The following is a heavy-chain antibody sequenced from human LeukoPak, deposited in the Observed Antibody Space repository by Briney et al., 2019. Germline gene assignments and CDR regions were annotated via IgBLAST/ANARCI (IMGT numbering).Heavy chain of an antibody. CDR1: GFTFSSYW. J-gene: IGHJ4*01. D-gene: IGHD6-13*01. CDR3: ARDGTAAGLYFDL. CDR2: IRQDGGEK. Sequence: GGSLRLSCAVSGFTFSSYWTNWVRQAPGKGLEWVASIRQDGGEKSYVDSVKGRFTMSRDNTKNSLYLQMSSLRAEDTAVYYCARDGTAAGLYFDLWGQGTLVTVSS. V-gene: IGHV3-7*01.